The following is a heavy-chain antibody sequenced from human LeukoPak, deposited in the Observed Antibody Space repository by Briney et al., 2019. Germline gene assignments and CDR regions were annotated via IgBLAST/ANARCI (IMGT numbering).Heavy chain of an antibody. V-gene: IGHV1-2*02. Sequence: ASVKVSCKTSALTFTEYYIHWVRQAPGQGLEWMGWINPKTGGTNYTQKFQGRVTLTRDMSINTAYLEVSSLNSDDTAVYYCARDWVAPTVDATGFYTHLDYWGQGTLVIVSS. CDR3: ARDWVAPTVDATGFYTHLDY. CDR2: INPKTGGT. D-gene: IGHD3/OR15-3a*01. CDR1: ALTFTEYY. J-gene: IGHJ4*02.